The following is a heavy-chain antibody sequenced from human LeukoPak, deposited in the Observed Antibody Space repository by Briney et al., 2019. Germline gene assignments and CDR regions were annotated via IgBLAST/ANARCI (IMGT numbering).Heavy chain of an antibody. CDR2: INHSGST. D-gene: IGHD2-15*01. J-gene: IGHJ4*02. V-gene: IGHV4-34*01. Sequence: SETLSLTCAVYGGSFSGYDWSWIRQPPGKGLEWIGEINHSGSTNYNPSLKSRVTISVDTSKNQFSLKLSSVTAADTAVYYCARSTNIAYCSGGSCYAIFDYWGQGTLVTVSS. CDR3: ARSTNIAYCSGGSCYAIFDY. CDR1: GGSFSGYD.